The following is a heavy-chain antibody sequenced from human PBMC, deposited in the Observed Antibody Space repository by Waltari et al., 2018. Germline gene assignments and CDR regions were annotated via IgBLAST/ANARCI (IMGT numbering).Heavy chain of an antibody. CDR3: SRAGFRQLWRLPDY. Sequence: EVQLVESGGGLVQPGRSLRLSCTASGFTFGDYAISWFRQAPGKGLEWVGFIRTKASGETTEYAASVKGRFTVSRDDSKNIAYLQMNSLKTEDTAVYYCSRAGFRQLWRLPDYWGQGALVTVSS. J-gene: IGHJ4*02. D-gene: IGHD5-18*01. V-gene: IGHV3-49*03. CDR1: GFTFGDYA. CDR2: IRTKASGETT.